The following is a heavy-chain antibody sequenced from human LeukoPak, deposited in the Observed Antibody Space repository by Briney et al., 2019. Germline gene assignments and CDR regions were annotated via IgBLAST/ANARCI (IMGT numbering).Heavy chain of an antibody. Sequence: ASVRVSCTASGYIFTSYDINWVRQAPGQGLEWMGWMNTNSGNTDYAQKFQGRVTMTRNTSISTAYMELSSLRAEDTAVYYCARGRRGYSGYDLDETYYFDYWGQGTLVTVSS. CDR3: ARGRRGYSGYDLDETYYFDY. CDR2: MNTNSGNT. J-gene: IGHJ4*02. CDR1: GYIFTSYD. V-gene: IGHV1-8*01. D-gene: IGHD5-12*01.